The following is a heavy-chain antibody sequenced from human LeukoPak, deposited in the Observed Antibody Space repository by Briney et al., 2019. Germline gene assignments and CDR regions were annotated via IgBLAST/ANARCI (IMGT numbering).Heavy chain of an antibody. D-gene: IGHD6-19*01. V-gene: IGHV3-48*03. CDR3: AREGRSSGWYYFDY. CDR1: GFTFSNYE. CDR2: ISSSGSTI. Sequence: GGSLRLSCAASGFTFSNYEMNWVRLAPGKGLEWVSYISSSGSTIYYADSVKGRFTISRDNAKNSLYLQMNSLRAEDTAVYYCAREGRSSGWYYFDYWGQGTLVTVSS. J-gene: IGHJ4*02.